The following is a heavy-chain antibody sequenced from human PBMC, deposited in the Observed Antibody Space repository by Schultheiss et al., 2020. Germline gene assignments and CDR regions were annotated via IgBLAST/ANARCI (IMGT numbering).Heavy chain of an antibody. CDR3: ARASGSTIASFFDY. D-gene: IGHD3-3*01. Sequence: SETLSLTCAVYGGSFSDYYWSWIRQPPGKGLEWIGEINHSGSTNYNPSLKSRVSISVDTSKNQFSLKLSSVTAADTAVYYCARASGSTIASFFDYWGEGTLVTVSS. CDR2: INHSGST. CDR1: GGSFSDYY. J-gene: IGHJ4*02. V-gene: IGHV4-34*01.